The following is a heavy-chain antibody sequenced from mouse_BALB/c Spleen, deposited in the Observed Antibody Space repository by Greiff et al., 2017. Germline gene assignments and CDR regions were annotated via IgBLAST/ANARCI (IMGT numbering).Heavy chain of an antibody. CDR1: GFAFSSYD. CDR2: ISSGGGST. V-gene: IGHV5-12-1*01. CDR3: ARLYYGSSFDY. J-gene: IGHJ2*01. Sequence: EVQLVESGGGLVKPGGSLKLSCAASGFAFSSYDMSWVRQTPEKRLEWVAYISSGGGSTYYPDTVKGRFTISRDNAKNTLYLQMSSLKSEDTAMYYCARLYYGSSFDYWGQGTTLTVSS. D-gene: IGHD1-1*01.